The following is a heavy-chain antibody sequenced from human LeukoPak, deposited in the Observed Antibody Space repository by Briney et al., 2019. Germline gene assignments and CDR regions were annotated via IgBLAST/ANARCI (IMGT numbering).Heavy chain of an antibody. CDR3: ARGGSI. V-gene: IGHV3-7*01. D-gene: IGHD1-26*01. CDR2: MNQDGSEK. CDR1: GFTFSSYW. J-gene: IGHJ4*02. Sequence: PGGSLRLSCAASGFTFSSYWMSWGRQAPGKGLEWVANMNQDGSEKYYVDSVRGGFTISRDNAKNSLYLQMSRLRVEDTAVYYCARGGSIGGQGTLVTFSS.